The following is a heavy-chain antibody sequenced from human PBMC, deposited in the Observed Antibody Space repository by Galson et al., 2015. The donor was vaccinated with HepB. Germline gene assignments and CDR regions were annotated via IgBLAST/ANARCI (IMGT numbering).Heavy chain of an antibody. CDR1: GFTFSSYS. V-gene: IGHV3-48*01. D-gene: IGHD2-2*02. Sequence: SLRLSCAASGFTFSSYSMNWVRQAPGKGLEWVSYISYSSTTIYYADSVKGRFTISRDNAKNSLYLQMNSLRAEDTAVYYCARDCGSTSSCYTRDYWGQGTLVTVSS. CDR2: ISYSSTTI. CDR3: ARDCGSTSSCYTRDY. J-gene: IGHJ4*02.